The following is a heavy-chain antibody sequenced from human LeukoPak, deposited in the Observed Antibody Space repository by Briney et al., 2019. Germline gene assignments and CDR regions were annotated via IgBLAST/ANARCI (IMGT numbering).Heavy chain of an antibody. V-gene: IGHV1-2*02. CDR3: ARQASGSYYEGCDY. CDR1: GYTFTGYY. D-gene: IGHD3-10*01. J-gene: IGHJ4*02. CDR2: INPNSGGT. Sequence: GASVKVSCKASGYTFTGYYMHWVRQAPGQGLEWMGWINPNSGGTNYAQKFQGRVTMTRDTSISTAYMELSRLRSDDTAVYYCARQASGSYYEGCDYWGQGTLVTVSS.